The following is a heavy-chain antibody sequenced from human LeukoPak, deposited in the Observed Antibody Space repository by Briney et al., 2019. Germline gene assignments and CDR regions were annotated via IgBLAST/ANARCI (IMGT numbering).Heavy chain of an antibody. CDR1: GLTLGSYI. V-gene: IGHV3-23*01. Sequence: GGSLRLSVGASGLTLGSYIMTWFRQAPGKGLEWVSGISGSAGGTFYSDSVRGRFTISRDSPKNTLYLQMNSLRVEDTAVYYSTKDHIDYWGQGTLVTVSS. CDR3: TKDHIDY. J-gene: IGHJ4*02. CDR2: ISGSAGGT.